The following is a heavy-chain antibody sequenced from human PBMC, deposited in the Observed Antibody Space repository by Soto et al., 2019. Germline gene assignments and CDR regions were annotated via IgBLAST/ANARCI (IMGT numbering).Heavy chain of an antibody. D-gene: IGHD3-3*01. J-gene: IGHJ6*02. V-gene: IGHV5-10-1*01. CDR2: IDPSDSYT. Sequence: PGESRKISCXGSGYSFTSYWISWVRQMPGKGLEWMGRIDPSDSYTNYSPSYQGNVTISADKSISTASLQWNSLKASDTAMYYCARHRGFLEWLSTCMDVWGQGTTVTVSS. CDR3: ARHRGFLEWLSTCMDV. CDR1: GYSFTSYW.